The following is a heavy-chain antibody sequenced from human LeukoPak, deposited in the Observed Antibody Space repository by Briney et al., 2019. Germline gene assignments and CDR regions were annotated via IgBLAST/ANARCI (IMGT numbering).Heavy chain of an antibody. CDR3: AREDIVATTIYYYYYYGMDV. Sequence: PGGSLRLSCAASGXTFSSYGMHWVRQAPGKGLEWVAVIWYDGSNKYYADSVKGRFTISRDNSKNTLYLQMNSLRAEDTAVYYCAREDIVATTIYYYYYYGMDVWGQGTTVTVSS. CDR1: GXTFSSYG. V-gene: IGHV3-33*01. D-gene: IGHD5-12*01. J-gene: IGHJ6*02. CDR2: IWYDGSNK.